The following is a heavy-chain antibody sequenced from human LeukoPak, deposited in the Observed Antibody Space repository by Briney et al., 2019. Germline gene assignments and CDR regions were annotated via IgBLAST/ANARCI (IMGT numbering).Heavy chain of an antibody. V-gene: IGHV3-21*01. CDR2: ISSTSNEV. D-gene: IGHD5-12*01. CDR1: RVTFSSYS. Sequence: RGSLRLSCAASRVTFSSYSMSWVRETPGKGLWWVSSISSTSNEVYYADSVKGPCTISRDNAKNSLYLQMTSLRAEDTGVYYCARVSLLRAWPSLDYWGQGTLVTVSS. J-gene: IGHJ4*02. CDR3: ARVSLLRAWPSLDY.